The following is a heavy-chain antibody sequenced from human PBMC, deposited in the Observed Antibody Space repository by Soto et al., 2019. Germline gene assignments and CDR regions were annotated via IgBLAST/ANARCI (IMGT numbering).Heavy chain of an antibody. CDR3: AKAGFSSSWSPTYFDY. Sequence: SGFTFTSYAMNWVRLAPGKGLEWVSAISGTGYNTYYADSVKGRFTISRDNTKNTLYLQMNSLRAEDTAVYYCAKAGFSSSWSPTYFDYWGQGTLVTVSS. V-gene: IGHV3-23*01. D-gene: IGHD6-13*01. J-gene: IGHJ4*02. CDR1: GFTFTSYA. CDR2: ISGTGYNT.